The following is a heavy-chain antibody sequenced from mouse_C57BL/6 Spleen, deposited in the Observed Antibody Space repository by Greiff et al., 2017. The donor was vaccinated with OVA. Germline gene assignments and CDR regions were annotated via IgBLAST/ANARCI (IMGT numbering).Heavy chain of an antibody. D-gene: IGHD1-1*01. Sequence: QVQLQQPGAELVMPGASVKLSCKASGFTFTSYGMHWVKQRPGQGLEWIGEIDPADSYTNYNQTFKGKFTLNVDKPSSTAYMQLSSLTSEDSAVYYCARSRLLWYFDVWGTGTTVTVSS. J-gene: IGHJ1*03. CDR1: GFTFTSYG. CDR3: ARSRLLWYFDV. CDR2: IDPADSYT. V-gene: IGHV1-69*01.